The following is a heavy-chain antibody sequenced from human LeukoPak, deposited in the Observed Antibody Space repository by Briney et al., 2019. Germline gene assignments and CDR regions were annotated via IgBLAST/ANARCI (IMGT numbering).Heavy chain of an antibody. Sequence: GGSLRLSCVASGFTFSRYWMHWVRQAPGKGLVWVSRINTDGRSTSYADSVKGRFAISRDNAKNTLSLQMNSLRAEDTAVYYCVRVGGNSDYFDYWGQGTLVTVSS. CDR2: INTDGRST. CDR1: GFTFSRYW. D-gene: IGHD4-23*01. J-gene: IGHJ4*02. V-gene: IGHV3-74*01. CDR3: VRVGGNSDYFDY.